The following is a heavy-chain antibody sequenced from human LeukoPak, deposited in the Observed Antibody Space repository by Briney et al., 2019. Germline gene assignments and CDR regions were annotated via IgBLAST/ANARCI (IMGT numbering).Heavy chain of an antibody. D-gene: IGHD6-13*01. CDR2: ISYDGSNK. V-gene: IGHV3-30-3*01. CDR3: ARERLWAAAAYALDY. Sequence: PGGSLRLSCAASGFTFSNYTMHWVRQAPGKGLEWVAIISYDGSNKYYADSVKGRFTISRDNSKNTLYLQMNSLRTEDTAVYYCARERLWAAAAYALDYWGQGTLVTVSS. CDR1: GFTFSNYT. J-gene: IGHJ4*02.